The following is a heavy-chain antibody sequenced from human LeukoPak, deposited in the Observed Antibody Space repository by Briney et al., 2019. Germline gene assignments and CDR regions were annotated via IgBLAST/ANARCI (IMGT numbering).Heavy chain of an antibody. CDR1: GGTFCSYA. V-gene: IGHV1-69*01. CDR2: IIPIFGIA. D-gene: IGHD1-26*01. CDR3: ARGPQGGATGFLKDCYYFDY. Sequence: SVKVSCKASGGTFCSYAISWVRQAPGQGLEWMGGIIPIFGIANYAQKFQGRVTITADESTSTAYMELSSLRSEDTAVYYCARGPQGGATGFLKDCYYFDYWGQGTLVTVSS. J-gene: IGHJ4*02.